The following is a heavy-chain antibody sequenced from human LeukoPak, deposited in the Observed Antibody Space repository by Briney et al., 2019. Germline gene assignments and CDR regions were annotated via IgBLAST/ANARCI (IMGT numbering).Heavy chain of an antibody. CDR3: AREDRYCSSTSCNNWFDP. CDR2: TFHTGIT. J-gene: IGHJ5*02. D-gene: IGHD2-2*01. V-gene: IGHV4-59*01. CDR1: GASISSYY. Sequence: ASETLSLTCTVSGASISSYYWNWIRQPPGKGLEWIGYTFHTGITNYNPSLKSRVTISIDTSKNQFSLKLISVTAADTAVYYCAREDRYCSSTSCNNWFDPWGQGTLVTVSS.